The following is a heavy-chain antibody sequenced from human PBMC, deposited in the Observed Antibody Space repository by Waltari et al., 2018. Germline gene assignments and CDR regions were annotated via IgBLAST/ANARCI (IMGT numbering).Heavy chain of an antibody. Sequence: QVQLVQSGAEVKKPGASVKVSCKASGYTFTGYYMHWVPPAPGQGLEWMGRINPNSGGTNYAQKFQGRVTMTRDTSISTAYMELSRLRSDDTAVYYCARRYYYDSSGYYFDYWGQGTLVTVSS. D-gene: IGHD3-22*01. J-gene: IGHJ4*02. CDR1: GYTFTGYY. CDR2: INPNSGGT. CDR3: ARRYYYDSSGYYFDY. V-gene: IGHV1-2*06.